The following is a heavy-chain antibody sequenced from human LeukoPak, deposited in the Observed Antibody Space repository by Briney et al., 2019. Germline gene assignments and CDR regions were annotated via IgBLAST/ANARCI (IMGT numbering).Heavy chain of an antibody. CDR3: AKSDYGYYYYYMDV. J-gene: IGHJ6*03. Sequence: PGGSLRLSCAASGFTFSTYPMHWVRQAPGKGLEWVAVISNDGSNKYYADSVKGRFTLSRDNSKNTLYLQMNSLRAEDTAVYYCAKSDYGYYYYYMDVWGKGTTVTVSS. CDR2: ISNDGSNK. D-gene: IGHD4-17*01. V-gene: IGHV3-30*04. CDR1: GFTFSTYP.